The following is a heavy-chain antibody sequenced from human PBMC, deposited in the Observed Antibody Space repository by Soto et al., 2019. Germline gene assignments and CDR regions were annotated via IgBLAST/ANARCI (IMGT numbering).Heavy chain of an antibody. CDR3: ARGISTSWFPERGGFAY. CDR1: GGSISSDGYY. D-gene: IGHD6-13*01. Sequence: QVQLQESGPGLVKPSQTLSLTCTVSGGSISSDGYYWNWIRQHPGKGLEWIGYIYHTGSTYYNPSLTSRVTMSVDTSRSQFSLKLSSVTAADTAVYYCARGISTSWFPERGGFAYWGQGTLVTVSS. V-gene: IGHV4-31*03. CDR2: IYHTGST. J-gene: IGHJ4*02.